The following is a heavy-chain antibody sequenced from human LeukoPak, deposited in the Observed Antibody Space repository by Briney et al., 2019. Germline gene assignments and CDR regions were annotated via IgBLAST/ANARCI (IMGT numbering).Heavy chain of an antibody. Sequence: SQTLSLPCAISGDSVYGGSARWHWISQSPSRGLEWLGRIYYRSKLYSDYAISVKSRLTINPDTSRNHFSLQLNSVTHDDTAVYYCTGGGLVRGSLHWFDPWGQGTLVTVSS. J-gene: IGHJ5*02. D-gene: IGHD3-10*01. V-gene: IGHV6-1*01. CDR2: IYYRSKLYS. CDR3: TGGGLVRGSLHWFDP. CDR1: GDSVYGGSAR.